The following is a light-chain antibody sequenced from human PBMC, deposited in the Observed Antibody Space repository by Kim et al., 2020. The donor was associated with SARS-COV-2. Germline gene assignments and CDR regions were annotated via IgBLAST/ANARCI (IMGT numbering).Light chain of an antibody. Sequence: QSALTQPASVSGPPGQSVTISCTGTSSDVGSYNLFSWYQQHPDKAPKLVIFEVNKRPSGVSTRFSGSTSGTTASLTISGLQAEDEGNYYCCSYAGGRIFHWMFGGGTQLTVL. J-gene: IGLJ3*02. CDR1: SSDVGSYNL. V-gene: IGLV2-23*02. CDR3: CSYAGGRIFHWM. CDR2: EVN.